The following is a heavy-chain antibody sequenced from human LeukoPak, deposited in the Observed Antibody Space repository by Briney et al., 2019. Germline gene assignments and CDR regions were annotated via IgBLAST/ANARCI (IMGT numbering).Heavy chain of an antibody. V-gene: IGHV4-59*08. D-gene: IGHD5-18*01. CDR3: AGIGYSYGSLFDY. Sequence: SETLSLTCTVSGGSISSYYWSWIRQPPGKGLEWIGYIYYSGSTNYNPSLKSRVTISVDTSKNQFSLKLSSVTAADTAVYYCAGIGYSYGSLFDYWGQGTLVTVSS. J-gene: IGHJ4*02. CDR2: IYYSGST. CDR1: GGSISSYY.